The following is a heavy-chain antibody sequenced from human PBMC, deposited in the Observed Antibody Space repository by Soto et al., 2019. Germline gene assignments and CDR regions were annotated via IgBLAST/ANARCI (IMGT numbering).Heavy chain of an antibody. CDR1: GFTFSSYA. J-gene: IGHJ3*02. V-gene: IGHV3-30-3*01. CDR2: ISYDGSNK. D-gene: IGHD2-2*01. CDR3: ARRYCSSTSCFVGAFDI. Sequence: QVQLVESGGGVVQPGRSLRLSCAASGFTFSSYAMHWVRQAPGKGLEWVAVISYDGSNKYYADSVKGRFTISRDNSKNTLYLQMNSLRAEDTAVYYCARRYCSSTSCFVGAFDIWGQVTMVTVSS.